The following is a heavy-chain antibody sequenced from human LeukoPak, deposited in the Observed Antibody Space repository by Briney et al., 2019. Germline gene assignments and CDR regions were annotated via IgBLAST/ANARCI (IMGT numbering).Heavy chain of an antibody. CDR1: GGTFSSYA. D-gene: IGHD6-19*01. CDR2: ISAYNGDT. CDR3: ARDPSNTSGWKTWFDP. V-gene: IGHV1-18*01. J-gene: IGHJ5*02. Sequence: GASVKVSCKASGGTFSSYAISWMRQAPGQGLEWLGWISAYNGDTKYSQNLQGRVTMTTDTSTTTAYMELRGLRSDDTAVYYCARDPSNTSGWKTWFDPWGQGTLVTVSS.